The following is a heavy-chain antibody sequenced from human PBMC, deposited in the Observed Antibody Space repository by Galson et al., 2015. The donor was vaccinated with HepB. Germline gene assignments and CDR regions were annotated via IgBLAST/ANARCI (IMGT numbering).Heavy chain of an antibody. CDR1: GYTFTSYA. Sequence: SVKVSCKASGYTFTSYAMHWVRQAPGQRLEWMGWINAGNGNTKYSQKFQGRVTITRDTSASTAYMELSSLRSEDTAVYYCARGPLKGGIFGVVNRWWFDPWGQGTLVTVSS. CDR2: INAGNGNT. V-gene: IGHV1-3*01. D-gene: IGHD3-3*01. CDR3: ARGPLKGGIFGVVNRWWFDP. J-gene: IGHJ5*02.